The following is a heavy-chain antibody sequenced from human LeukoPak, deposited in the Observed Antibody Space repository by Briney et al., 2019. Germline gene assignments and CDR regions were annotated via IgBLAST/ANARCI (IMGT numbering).Heavy chain of an antibody. Sequence: KSSETLSLTCTVSGGSISSYYWSWIRQPPGKGLEWIGYMYSSGSTNYNPSLKSRVTISVDTSKNQFSLKLSSVTAADTAVYYCARTRGLYQGYCSGGSCYFDYWGQGTLVTVSS. CDR2: MYSSGST. CDR3: ARTRGLYQGYCSGGSCYFDY. CDR1: GGSISSYY. V-gene: IGHV4-59*01. J-gene: IGHJ4*02. D-gene: IGHD2-15*01.